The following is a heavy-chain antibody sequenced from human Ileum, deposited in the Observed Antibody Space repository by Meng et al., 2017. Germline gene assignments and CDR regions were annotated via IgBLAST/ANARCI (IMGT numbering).Heavy chain of an antibody. V-gene: IGHV3-74*03. Sequence: EVQLVQSGGGLIQPGGSLRLSCAASGFNFRTYWIHWVRQVPGKGLVWVSRIKGDESSTTYADSVKGRFTISRDNAQNTVYLQMNSLRAEDTAVYYCARGGYNDYDRNFDNWGQGTLVTVSS. CDR1: GFNFRTYW. CDR2: IKGDESST. D-gene: IGHD5-12*01. CDR3: ARGGYNDYDRNFDN. J-gene: IGHJ4*02.